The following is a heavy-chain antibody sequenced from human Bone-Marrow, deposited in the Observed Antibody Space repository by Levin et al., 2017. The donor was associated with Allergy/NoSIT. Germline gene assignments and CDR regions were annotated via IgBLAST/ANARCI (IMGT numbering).Heavy chain of an antibody. J-gene: IGHJ6*02. CDR3: ARERGILRFLEWPLSGMDV. CDR2: ISGYNGDT. Sequence: GGSLRLSCKAAGYRLTNYGMSWVRQAPGQGLEWMGWISGYNGDTKYAERFQDRVTMTTDTSTTTVYMELRRLKSDDTAVYYCARERGILRFLEWPLSGMDVWGQGTTVSVSS. D-gene: IGHD3-3*01. CDR1: GYRLTNYG. V-gene: IGHV1-18*01.